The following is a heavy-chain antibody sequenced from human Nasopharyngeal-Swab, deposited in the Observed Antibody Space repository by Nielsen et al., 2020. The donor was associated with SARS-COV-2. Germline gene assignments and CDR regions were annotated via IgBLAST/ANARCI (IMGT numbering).Heavy chain of an antibody. Sequence: EGSLRLSCAASGFTFSSYAMHWVRQAPGKGLEWVAVISYDGSNKYYADSVKGRFTISRDNSKNTLYLQMNSLRAEDTAVYYCARGVYVVVPAANGDYWGQGTLVTVSS. CDR3: ARGVYVVVPAANGDY. CDR2: ISYDGSNK. CDR1: GFTFSSYA. J-gene: IGHJ4*02. V-gene: IGHV3-30-3*01. D-gene: IGHD2-2*01.